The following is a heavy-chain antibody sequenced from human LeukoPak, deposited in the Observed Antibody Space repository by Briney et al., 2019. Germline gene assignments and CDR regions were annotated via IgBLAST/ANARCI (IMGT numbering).Heavy chain of an antibody. V-gene: IGHV7-4-1*02. J-gene: IGHJ4*02. CDR3: ARGFNTGTKGIFDY. CDR2: INTNTGNP. CDR1: GYTFTTYA. D-gene: IGHD7-27*01. Sequence: ASVKFSCKASGYTFTTYAMNWVRQAPGQGLEWMGWINTNTGNPTYAQGFTGRFVLSLDTSVSTAYLQISSLKAEDTAVYYCARGFNTGTKGIFDYWGQGTLVTVSS.